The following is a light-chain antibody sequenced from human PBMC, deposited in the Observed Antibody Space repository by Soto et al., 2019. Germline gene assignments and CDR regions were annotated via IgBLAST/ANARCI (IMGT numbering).Light chain of an antibody. Sequence: QSALTQPASVSGSPGQSIAISCTGTSSDVGGYNYVSWYQQHPGKAPKLMIYDVSARPSGVSNRFSGSKSDNTASLTISGLQAEDEADYYCSSYTRSNTVIFGGGTKVTVL. CDR1: SSDVGGYNY. CDR3: SSYTRSNTVI. J-gene: IGLJ2*01. V-gene: IGLV2-14*01. CDR2: DVS.